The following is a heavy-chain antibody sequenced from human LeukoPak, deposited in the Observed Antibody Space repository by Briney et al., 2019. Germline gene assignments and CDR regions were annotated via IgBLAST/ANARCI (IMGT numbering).Heavy chain of an antibody. Sequence: SETLSLTCAVSGGSISSGGYSWSWIRQPPGKGLEWIGYIYHSGSTYYNPSLKSRVTISVDRSKNQFSLKLSSVTAADTAVYYCARGPGYCSGGSCPYYFDYWGQGTLSPSPQ. V-gene: IGHV4-30-2*01. CDR2: IYHSGST. D-gene: IGHD2-15*01. J-gene: IGHJ4*02. CDR1: GGSISSGGYS. CDR3: ARGPGYCSGGSCPYYFDY.